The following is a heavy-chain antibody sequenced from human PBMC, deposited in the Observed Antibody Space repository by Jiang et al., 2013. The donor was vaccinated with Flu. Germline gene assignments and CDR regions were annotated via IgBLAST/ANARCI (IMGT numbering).Heavy chain of an antibody. V-gene: IGHV4-39*01. CDR1: GGSISSSSYY. CDR2: IYYSGST. Sequence: LLKPSETLSLTCTVSGGSISSSSYYWGWIRQPPGKGLEWIGSIYYSGSTYYNPSLKSRVTISVDTSKNQFSLKLSSVTAADTAVYYCASPYYYGSGSYYNLWGQGTLVTVSS. J-gene: IGHJ5*02. D-gene: IGHD3-10*01. CDR3: ASPYYYGSGSYYNL.